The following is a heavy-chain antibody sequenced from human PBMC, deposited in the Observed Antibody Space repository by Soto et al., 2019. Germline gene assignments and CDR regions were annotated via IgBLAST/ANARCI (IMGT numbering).Heavy chain of an antibody. Sequence: QVQLVESGGGVVQPGRSLRLSCAASGFTFTNYAMHWVRQAPGKGLEWVVVISYDGSNKYCADSVKGRFTISRDNSKNTLYLQMNSLRAEDTAVYYCARATSSGYSGGDYWGQGTLVTVSS. CDR3: ARATSSGYSGGDY. V-gene: IGHV3-30-3*01. J-gene: IGHJ4*02. CDR1: GFTFTNYA. D-gene: IGHD3-22*01. CDR2: ISYDGSNK.